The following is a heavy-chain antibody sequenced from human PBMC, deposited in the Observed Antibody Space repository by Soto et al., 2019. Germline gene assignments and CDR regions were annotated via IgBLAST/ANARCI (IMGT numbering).Heavy chain of an antibody. V-gene: IGHV4-30-4*01. J-gene: IGHJ5*02. CDR3: ARGRGGDTIFGVVNENWFDP. CDR2: IYYSGST. D-gene: IGHD3-3*01. Sequence: KASETLSLTCTVSGGSISSGDYYWSWIRQPPGKGLERIGYIYYSGSTYYNPSLKSRVTISVDTSKNQFSLKLSSVTAADTAVYYCARGRGGDTIFGVVNENWFDPWGQGTLVTVSS. CDR1: GGSISSGDYY.